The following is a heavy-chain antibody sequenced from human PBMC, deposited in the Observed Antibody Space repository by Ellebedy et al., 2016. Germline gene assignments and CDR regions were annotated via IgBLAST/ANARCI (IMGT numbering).Heavy chain of an antibody. CDR1: GYSFTSYW. J-gene: IGHJ3*02. CDR3: ARPYSSGWFDAFDI. D-gene: IGHD6-19*01. Sequence: GGSLRLSCKGSGYSFTSYWIGWVRQMPGKGLEWMGDIYPVDSDTRYGPSFQGQVTISADKSISTAYLQWSSLKASDTAMYYCARPYSSGWFDAFDIWGQGTMVTVSS. V-gene: IGHV5-51*01. CDR2: IYPVDSDT.